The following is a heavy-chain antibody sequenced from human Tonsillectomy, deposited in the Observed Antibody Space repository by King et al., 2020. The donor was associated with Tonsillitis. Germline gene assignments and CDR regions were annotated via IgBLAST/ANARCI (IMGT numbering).Heavy chain of an antibody. CDR3: AHTRIAVPYY. J-gene: IGHJ4*02. CDR1: GFSLSTNEVG. Sequence: TLKESGPTLVKPTQTLTLTCTFSGFSLSTNEVGVGWIRQPPGKALEWLALIYWNDDERYSPSLKTRLTITKDTSKNQVVLTMTNMDPVDTATYYCAHTRIAVPYYWGQGALVTVSS. V-gene: IGHV2-5*01. D-gene: IGHD6-19*01. CDR2: IYWNDDE.